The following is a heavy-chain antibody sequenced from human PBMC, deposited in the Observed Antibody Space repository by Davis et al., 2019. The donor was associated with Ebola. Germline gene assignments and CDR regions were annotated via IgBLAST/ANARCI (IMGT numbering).Heavy chain of an antibody. Sequence: PGESLKISCAASGFTISSHSMNWVRQAPGKGLEWISHITGSGTGTYYADSVKGRFTISRDTGKNSLFLQMNSLRAEDTAVYYCAAINYDIFTGYYQDYWGQGTQVTVSS. CDR2: ITGSGTGT. V-gene: IGHV3-48*01. CDR1: GFTISSHS. D-gene: IGHD3-9*01. J-gene: IGHJ4*02. CDR3: AAINYDIFTGYYQDY.